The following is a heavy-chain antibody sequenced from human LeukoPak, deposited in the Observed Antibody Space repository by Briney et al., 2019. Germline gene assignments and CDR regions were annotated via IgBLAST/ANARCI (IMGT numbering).Heavy chain of an antibody. V-gene: IGHV3-53*01. J-gene: IGHJ4*02. D-gene: IGHD3-22*01. Sequence: WGSLRLSCAASGFAVSSNYMNWVRQAPGKGLEWVSLIYSGSSTNYADSVKGRFTISRDNSKNTLYLQMNSLRVEDTAVYYCAKGPRPGSSGYPNLDHWGQGTLVTVSS. CDR2: IYSGSST. CDR1: GFAVSSNY. CDR3: AKGPRPGSSGYPNLDH.